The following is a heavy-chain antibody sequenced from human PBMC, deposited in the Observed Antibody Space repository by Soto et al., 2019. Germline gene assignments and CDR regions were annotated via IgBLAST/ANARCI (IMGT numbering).Heavy chain of an antibody. Sequence: PGAPQRLSCSASGIPFGNYAMHWVRQDPGKGLEWVAVISYDGRNKYYADSVKGRFTISRDNSKNTLYLQMNSLRADVTSVYYCARDSYGGADGAWGPGTLV. V-gene: IGHV3-30*04. J-gene: IGHJ5*02. CDR1: GIPFGNYA. CDR2: ISYDGRNK. D-gene: IGHD4-17*01. CDR3: ARDSYGGADGA.